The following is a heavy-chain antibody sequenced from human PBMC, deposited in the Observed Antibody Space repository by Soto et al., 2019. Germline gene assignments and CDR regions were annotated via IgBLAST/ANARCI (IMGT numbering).Heavy chain of an antibody. D-gene: IGHD5-12*01. CDR2: LSSGSDYI. J-gene: IGHJ1*01. V-gene: IGHV3-21*01. Sequence: EVQLVESGGGLVKPGGSLRLSCTASGFTFSGYSMTWVRQAPGKGLEWVAALSSGSDYIYYADPVKGRFIISRDNAKDSLYLQMNSLRAEDTAVYYWARGGIFTGYDKWGQGTLVTVSS. CDR1: GFTFSGYS. CDR3: ARGGIFTGYDK.